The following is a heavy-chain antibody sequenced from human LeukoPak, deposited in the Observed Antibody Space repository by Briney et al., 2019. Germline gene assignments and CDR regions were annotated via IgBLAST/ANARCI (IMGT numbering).Heavy chain of an antibody. V-gene: IGHV3-48*03. CDR1: GFTFENHW. CDR3: AKLVNSGYLNDAFDI. D-gene: IGHD3-22*01. J-gene: IGHJ3*02. Sequence: GGSLRLSCAGSGFTFENHWMHWVRQAPGKGLEWVSYISSSGSTIYYADSVKGRFTISRDNAKNSLYLQMNSLRAEDTAVYYCAKLVNSGYLNDAFDIWGQGTMVTVSS. CDR2: ISSSGSTI.